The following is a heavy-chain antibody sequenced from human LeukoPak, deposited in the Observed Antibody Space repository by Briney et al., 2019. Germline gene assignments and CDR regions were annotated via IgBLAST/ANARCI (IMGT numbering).Heavy chain of an antibody. Sequence: GGPLRLSCAASGFTFSGYGMHWVRQAPGKGLEWVAVIWYDGSNKYYADSVKGRFTISRDNSKNTLYLQMNSLRAEDTAVYYCASRPPHYDSSGYLTWGQGTLVTVSS. J-gene: IGHJ5*02. CDR1: GFTFSGYG. D-gene: IGHD3-22*01. V-gene: IGHV3-33*01. CDR3: ASRPPHYDSSGYLT. CDR2: IWYDGSNK.